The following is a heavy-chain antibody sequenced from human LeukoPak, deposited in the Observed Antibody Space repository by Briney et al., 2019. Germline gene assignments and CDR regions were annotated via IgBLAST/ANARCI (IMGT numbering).Heavy chain of an antibody. Sequence: GGSLRLTCAASGFTFSSYAMSWVRQAPGKGLEWVSSISGSGGRTYYADSVKGRFTISRDNSKNTLYLQMNSLRAEDTAVYYCAKSKQLAPWDYWGQGTLVTVSS. CDR3: AKSKQLAPWDY. CDR1: GFTFSSYA. D-gene: IGHD1-1*01. V-gene: IGHV3-23*01. J-gene: IGHJ4*02. CDR2: ISGSGGRT.